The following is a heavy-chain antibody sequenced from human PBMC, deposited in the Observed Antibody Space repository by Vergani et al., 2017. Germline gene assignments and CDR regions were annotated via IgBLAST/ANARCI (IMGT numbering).Heavy chain of an antibody. V-gene: IGHV4-39*01. CDR1: GGSISSSNYY. J-gene: IGHJ4*02. Sequence: QLQLQESGPGLVKPSETLSLTCTVSGGSISSSNYYWGWIRQSPGKGLEWIGNIYYSGSTYYNPSLKSRVTISVDTSKNQFSLKLSSVTAADTAVYYCASPWQNNYFDYWGQGTLVTVSS. CDR3: ASPWQNNYFDY. D-gene: IGHD2/OR15-2a*01. CDR2: IYYSGST.